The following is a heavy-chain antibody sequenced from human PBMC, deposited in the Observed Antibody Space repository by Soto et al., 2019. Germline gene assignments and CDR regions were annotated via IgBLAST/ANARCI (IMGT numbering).Heavy chain of an antibody. CDR3: ARRRPTGYYNY. V-gene: IGHV3-11*05. J-gene: IGHJ4*02. CDR2: IGSSSSYT. D-gene: IGHD3-9*01. CDR1: GFPFSDYY. Sequence: QVQLVESGGDLVKPGGSLRLSCAASGFPFSDYYMSWIRQAPGKGLEWVSSIGSSSSYTNYADSVKGRFTISRDNAKTSLYLQRNSLRAEDTAVYYCARRRPTGYYNYWGQGALVTVSA.